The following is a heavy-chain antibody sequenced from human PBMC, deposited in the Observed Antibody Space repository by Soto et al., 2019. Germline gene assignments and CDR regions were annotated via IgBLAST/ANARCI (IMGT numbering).Heavy chain of an antibody. J-gene: IGHJ5*02. CDR2: IYHSGST. CDR3: ARAIAAALTNWFDP. D-gene: IGHD6-13*01. CDR1: GGSISSSNW. V-gene: IGHV4-4*02. Sequence: QVQLQESGPGLVKPSGTLSLTCAVSGGSISSSNWWSWVRQPPGKGLEWIGEIYHSGSTNYNPSLKGHVTIXVXQXXNQFSLKLSSVTAADTAVYYCARAIAAALTNWFDPWGQGTLVTVSS.